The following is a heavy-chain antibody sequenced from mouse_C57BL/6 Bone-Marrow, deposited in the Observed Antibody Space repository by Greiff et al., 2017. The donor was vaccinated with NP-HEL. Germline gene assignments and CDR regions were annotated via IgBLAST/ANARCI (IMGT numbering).Heavy chain of an antibody. J-gene: IGHJ2*01. Sequence: EVQRVESGAELVKPGASVKLSCTASGFTIKDYYMHWVKQRTEQGLEWIGRIDPEDGETKYARKFQGKATITADTSSSTAYLQLSSLTSEDSAGYYCARRRDYWGQGTTLTVSS. CDR3: ARRRDY. V-gene: IGHV14-2*01. CDR2: IDPEDGET. CDR1: GFTIKDYY.